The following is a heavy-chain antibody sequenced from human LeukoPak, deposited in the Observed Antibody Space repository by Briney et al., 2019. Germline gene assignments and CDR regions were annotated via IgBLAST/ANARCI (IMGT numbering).Heavy chain of an antibody. CDR2: ISSSTSYI. D-gene: IGHD5-18*01. CDR1: GFTFSSYS. Sequence: GGSLRLSCAASGFTFSSYSMNWVRQAPGKGLEWVSSISSSTSYIYYADSVQGRFTISRDNAKNSLYLQMNSLRAEDTAVYYCARGEDAAMITGGYNWFDPWGQGTLVTVSS. CDR3: ARGEDAAMITGGYNWFDP. J-gene: IGHJ5*02. V-gene: IGHV3-21*01.